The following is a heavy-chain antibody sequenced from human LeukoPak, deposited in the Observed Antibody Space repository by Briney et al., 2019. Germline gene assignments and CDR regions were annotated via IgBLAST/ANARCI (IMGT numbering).Heavy chain of an antibody. J-gene: IGHJ3*01. Sequence: PSETLSLTCTVSGGSLSRNNNYWGWIRQPPGKGLEWIGSIYYSGSTYYNPSLKSRGTISVDTSKNQISLTLRSVTAADRAVYYCARIVSLARDDSPMVSDAFDVWGQGTMVTVSS. D-gene: IGHD5-18*01. CDR1: GGSLSRNNNY. CDR2: IYYSGST. V-gene: IGHV4-39*07. CDR3: ARIVSLARDDSPMVSDAFDV.